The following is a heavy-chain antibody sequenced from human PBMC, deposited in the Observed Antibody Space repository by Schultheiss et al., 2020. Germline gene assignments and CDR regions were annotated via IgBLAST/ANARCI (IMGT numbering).Heavy chain of an antibody. CDR1: EFTFGDYD. CDR3: ARVGSGSDYYYYGMDV. J-gene: IGHJ6*02. V-gene: IGHV3-11*04. D-gene: IGHD1-26*01. Sequence: GGSLRLSCEASEFTFGDYDMSWIRQAPGKGLEWLSDISSSDSTRYYADSVKGRFSISRDNAKNSLYLQMNSLRAEDTAVYYCARVGSGSDYYYYGMDVWGQGTTVTVSS. CDR2: ISSSDSTR.